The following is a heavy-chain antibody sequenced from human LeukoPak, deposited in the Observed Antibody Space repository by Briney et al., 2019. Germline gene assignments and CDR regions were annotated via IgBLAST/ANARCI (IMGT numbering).Heavy chain of an antibody. J-gene: IGHJ6*02. D-gene: IGHD2-2*01. CDR2: INPNSGGT. V-gene: IGHV1-2*02. CDR3: ARKYCSSTSCYPPDV. Sequence: ASVKVSCKASGYTFTGYYMHWVRQAPGQGLEWMGWINPNSGGTNYAQKFQGGVTMTRDTSISTAYMELSRLRSDDTAVYYCARKYCSSTSCYPPDVWGQGTTVTVSS. CDR1: GYTFTGYY.